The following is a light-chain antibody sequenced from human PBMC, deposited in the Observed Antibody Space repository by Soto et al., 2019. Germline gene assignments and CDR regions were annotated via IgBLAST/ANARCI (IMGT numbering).Light chain of an antibody. CDR3: QSNDNGLSGSDV. CDR2: GDS. V-gene: IGLV1-40*01. J-gene: IGLJ1*01. CDR1: SSNIGEGYD. Sequence: QSVLTQPPSVSGAPGQRFTISCTGSSSNIGEGYDVNWYQRLPETAPKLLIFGDSNRPSGVPDRFSGAKSGTTASLVITGLQADDEADYYCQSNDNGLSGSDVCGTGTKVTVL.